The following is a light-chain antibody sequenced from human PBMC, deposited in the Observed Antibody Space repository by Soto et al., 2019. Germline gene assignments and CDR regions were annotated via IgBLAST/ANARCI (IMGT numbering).Light chain of an antibody. Sequence: QSALTQPASVSGSPGQSITISCTGTSSDIGGYNHVSWYQQHPGKAPKLMIYEVSNRPSGVSNRFSGSKSGNTASLPISGLQAEDEDDYYCTSYTSSSTNYVFGTGTKLTVL. CDR1: SSDIGGYNH. J-gene: IGLJ1*01. CDR3: TSYTSSSTNYV. V-gene: IGLV2-14*01. CDR2: EVS.